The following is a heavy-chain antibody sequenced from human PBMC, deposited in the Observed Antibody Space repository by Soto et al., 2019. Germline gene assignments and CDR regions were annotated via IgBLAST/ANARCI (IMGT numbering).Heavy chain of an antibody. CDR1: GFNFGVFG. V-gene: IGHV3-30*03. D-gene: IGHD6-19*01. J-gene: IGHJ4*02. CDR2: LSYEGSEE. Sequence: QVRLVESGGGVVQPGRSLRLSCAASGFNFGVFGMHWVRQAPGKGLEWLSVLSYEGSEEYYADSVRGRFTISRDNSKIPLFLQMDSLRVHDTGVYYCALTRRSSLLEVAGPGFEYWGQGTLVTVS. CDR3: ALTRRSSLLEVAGPGFEY.